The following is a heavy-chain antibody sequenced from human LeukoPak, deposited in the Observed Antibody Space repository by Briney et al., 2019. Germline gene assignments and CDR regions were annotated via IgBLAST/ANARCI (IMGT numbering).Heavy chain of an antibody. CDR1: GFTLSGSA. D-gene: IGHD1-26*01. CDR2: IRSKANRYAT. CDR3: TTGVGEGDY. J-gene: IGHJ4*02. V-gene: IGHV3-73*01. Sequence: RGPLKLSCGASGFTLSGSAMHWVRQASGRGLEWVGRIRSKANRYATAYAASVKGKFTISRDDSKNTAYLQMNSLKTEDTAVYYCTTGVGEGDYWGQGTLVTVSS.